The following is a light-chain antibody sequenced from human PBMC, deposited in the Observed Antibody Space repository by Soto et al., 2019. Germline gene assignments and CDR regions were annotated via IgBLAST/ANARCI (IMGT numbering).Light chain of an antibody. CDR1: RSDIGSYNS. V-gene: IGLV2-23*02. Sequence: QSALTQPASVSGSPGESITISCTGTRSDIGSYNSIAWYQQHPGKAPRVMISEVTKRPSGISNRFSGSKSGSTASLTISGLQADDEADYFCFSYAGDSTWVFGGGTQLTVL. CDR3: FSYAGDSTWV. J-gene: IGLJ3*02. CDR2: EVT.